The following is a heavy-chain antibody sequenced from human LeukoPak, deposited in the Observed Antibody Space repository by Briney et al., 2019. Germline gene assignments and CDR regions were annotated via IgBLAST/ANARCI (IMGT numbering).Heavy chain of an antibody. D-gene: IGHD6-6*01. CDR2: IYYSGST. CDR1: GGSISSGDYY. V-gene: IGHV4-30-4*01. Sequence: SETLSLTCSVAGGSISSGDYYWSWIRQPPGKGLEYIGYIYYSGSTYYNPSLKSRITISVDTSKNQFSLKLSSVTAADTAVYYCARGSWSSSIDYWGQGTLVTVSS. CDR3: ARGSWSSSIDY. J-gene: IGHJ4*02.